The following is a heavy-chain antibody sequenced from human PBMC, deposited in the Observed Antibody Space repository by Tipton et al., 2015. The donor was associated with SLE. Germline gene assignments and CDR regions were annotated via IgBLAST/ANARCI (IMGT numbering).Heavy chain of an antibody. J-gene: IGHJ3*02. V-gene: IGHV1-18*01. Sequence: QSGPEVKKPGASVKVSCKASGYTFTSYGISWVRQAPGQGLEWMGWISAYNGNTNYAQKLQGRVTMTTDTSTSTAYMELRSLRSXDXAVYXCARPNVDTVAFDIWGQGTMVTVSS. D-gene: IGHD5-18*01. CDR2: ISAYNGNT. CDR1: GYTFTSYG. CDR3: ARPNVDTVAFDI.